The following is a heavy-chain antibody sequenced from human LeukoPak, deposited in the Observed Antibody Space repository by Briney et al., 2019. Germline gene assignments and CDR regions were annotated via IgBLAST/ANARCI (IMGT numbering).Heavy chain of an antibody. J-gene: IGHJ3*02. CDR2: IYHSGST. CDR3: ARASFSGVVKNAFDI. Sequence: PSETLSLTCAVSGGSLSSSNWWSWVRQPPGKGLEWIGEIYHSGSTNYNPSLKRRVTISVDKSKNQFSLKLSSVTAADTAVYYCARASFSGVVKNAFDIWGQGTMVTVSS. V-gene: IGHV4-4*02. D-gene: IGHD3-3*01. CDR1: GGSLSSSNW.